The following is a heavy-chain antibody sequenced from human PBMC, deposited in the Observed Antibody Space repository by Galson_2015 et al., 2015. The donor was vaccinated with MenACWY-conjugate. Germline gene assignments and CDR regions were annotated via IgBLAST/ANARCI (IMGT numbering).Heavy chain of an antibody. CDR3: ARTIRFYYDSSGYYHPFDS. CDR2: INPYNANS. Sequence: VSCNASCYRFTTSRISWERQAPGNWLEGMGFINPYNANSQYLQNLQCRVTMTTDTSTSTAYMEIRSLRSYDTAGYYCARTIRFYYDSSGYYHPFDSWGQGTLVTVSS. D-gene: IGHD3-22*01. J-gene: IGHJ4*02. CDR1: CYRFTTSR. V-gene: IGHV1-18*04.